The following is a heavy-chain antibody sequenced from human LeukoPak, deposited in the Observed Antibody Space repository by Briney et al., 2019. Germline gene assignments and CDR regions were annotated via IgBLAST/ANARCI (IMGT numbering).Heavy chain of an antibody. Sequence: GGSLRLSCAASGFTFSSYAMHWVRQAPGKGLEWVAVISYDGSNKYYADSVKGRFTISRDNSKNTLYLQMNSLRAEDTAVYYCARETVAGGYYFDYWGQGTLVTVSS. J-gene: IGHJ4*02. D-gene: IGHD6-19*01. CDR2: ISYDGSNK. CDR3: ARETVAGGYYFDY. CDR1: GFTFSSYA. V-gene: IGHV3-30-3*01.